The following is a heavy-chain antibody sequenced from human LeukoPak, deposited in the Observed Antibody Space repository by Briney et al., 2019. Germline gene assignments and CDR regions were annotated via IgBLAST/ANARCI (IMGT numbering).Heavy chain of an antibody. V-gene: IGHV3-30*04. CDR3: ARAPGDYTDY. CDR1: GFTFSSYA. J-gene: IGHJ4*02. Sequence: GRSLRLSCAASGFTFSSYAMHWVRQARGKGLEWVAVISYDGSNKYYADSVKGRFTISRDNSKNTLYLQMNSLRAEDTAVYYCARAPGDYTDYWGQGTLVTVSS. CDR2: ISYDGSNK.